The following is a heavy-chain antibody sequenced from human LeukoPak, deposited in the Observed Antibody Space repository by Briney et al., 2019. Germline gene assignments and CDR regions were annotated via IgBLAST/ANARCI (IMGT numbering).Heavy chain of an antibody. CDR2: VYYTGNT. Sequence: PSETLSLTCTVSGGSVSFYYWNWIRQPPGMGLEWIGYVYYTGNTNYNPSLKSRVTISVDTSKHQFSLKLSSVTAADTAVYYCARRGRAAAANFDYWGQGTLVTVSS. V-gene: IGHV4-59*08. CDR3: ARRGRAAAANFDY. CDR1: GGSVSFYY. J-gene: IGHJ4*02. D-gene: IGHD6-13*01.